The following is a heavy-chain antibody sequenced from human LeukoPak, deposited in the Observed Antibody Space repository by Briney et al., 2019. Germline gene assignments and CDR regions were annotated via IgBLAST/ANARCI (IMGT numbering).Heavy chain of an antibody. Sequence: ASVKVSCKASGCTFTSYAMNWVRQAPGQGLEWMGWINTNTGNPTYAQGFTGRFVFSLDTSVSTAYLQISSLKAEDTAVYYCARGLRMNVDTAMVSDYWGQGTLVTVSS. J-gene: IGHJ4*02. CDR1: GCTFTSYA. V-gene: IGHV7-4-1*02. D-gene: IGHD5-18*01. CDR3: ARGLRMNVDTAMVSDY. CDR2: INTNTGNP.